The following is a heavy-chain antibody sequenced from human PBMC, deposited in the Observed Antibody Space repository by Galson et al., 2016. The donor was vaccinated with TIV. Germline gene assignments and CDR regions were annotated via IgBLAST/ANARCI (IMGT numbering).Heavy chain of an antibody. J-gene: IGHJ4*02. CDR1: GYSISSGYY. D-gene: IGHD3-3*01. CDR2: IYYTGTT. Sequence: ETLSLTCTVSGYSISSGYYWGWIRQSPGKGLEWMGSIYYTGTTYTNPSLKSRLTLSVDTSNNQVSLRLSSVTAADTAVYYCARTAYWSGYEDFWGQGTLVTVSS. CDR3: ARTAYWSGYEDF. V-gene: IGHV4-38-2*02.